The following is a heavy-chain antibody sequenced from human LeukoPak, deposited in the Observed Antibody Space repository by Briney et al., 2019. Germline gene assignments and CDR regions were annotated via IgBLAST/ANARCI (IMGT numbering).Heavy chain of an antibody. Sequence: GGSLSLSCAASGFTFSSYGMHWVRQAPGTGLEWVTFIWFDGSDKYYADSVKGRFTISRDNSKNTLYLQMNSLRAEDTAVYYCACDYGGNSGVDYWGQGTLVTVSS. J-gene: IGHJ4*02. CDR3: ACDYGGNSGVDY. CDR2: IWFDGSDK. V-gene: IGHV3-30*02. CDR1: GFTFSSYG. D-gene: IGHD4-23*01.